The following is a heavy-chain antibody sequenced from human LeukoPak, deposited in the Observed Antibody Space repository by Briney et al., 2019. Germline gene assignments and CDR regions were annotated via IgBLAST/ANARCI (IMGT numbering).Heavy chain of an antibody. Sequence: GGSLRLSCAASGFTFSSYAMHWVRQAPGKGLEWVAVISYDGSKKYYADSMKGRFTISRDNSKNTLYLQMNSLRAEDAAVYYCARAYSSGWYGDFDYWGQGTLVTVSS. J-gene: IGHJ4*02. V-gene: IGHV3-30-3*01. CDR1: GFTFSSYA. CDR2: ISYDGSKK. CDR3: ARAYSSGWYGDFDY. D-gene: IGHD6-19*01.